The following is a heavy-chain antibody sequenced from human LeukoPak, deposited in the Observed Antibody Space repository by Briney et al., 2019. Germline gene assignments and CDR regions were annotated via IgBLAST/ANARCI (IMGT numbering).Heavy chain of an antibody. J-gene: IGHJ3*01. CDR1: GFTFSSYA. V-gene: IGHV3-30*01. CDR2: ISYDESKK. CDR3: AKSGGGYYDTSGSG. D-gene: IGHD3-22*01. Sequence: GRSLRLSCAASGFTFSSYAMHWVRQAPGKGLEWLAVISYDESKKYYADSVKGRFTISRDKSENTLYLQMNSLRAEDTAVYYCAKSGGGYYDTSGSGWGQGTMVTVSP.